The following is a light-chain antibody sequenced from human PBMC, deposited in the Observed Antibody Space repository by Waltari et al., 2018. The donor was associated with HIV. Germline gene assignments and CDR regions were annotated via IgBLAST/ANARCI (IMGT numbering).Light chain of an antibody. Sequence: DIRMTQSPLSLSASIGDRVTITCRASQTINSFLNWYQQKPGKAPQLLIYSASSLQSGVPSRFSGSGSGTDFTLTIAGLQSEDLATYYCQQTYSGRTFGQGTRVEI. CDR2: SAS. V-gene: IGKV1-39*01. CDR1: QTINSF. J-gene: IGKJ1*01. CDR3: QQTYSGRT.